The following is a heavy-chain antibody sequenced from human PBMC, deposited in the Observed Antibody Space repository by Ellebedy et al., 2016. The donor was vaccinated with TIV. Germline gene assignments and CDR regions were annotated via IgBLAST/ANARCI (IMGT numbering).Heavy chain of an antibody. CDR1: GGSITSYY. D-gene: IGHD2-8*01. CDR3: ARGCTNGLCFNY. J-gene: IGHJ4*02. V-gene: IGHV4-59*12. Sequence: MPSETLSLTCTVSGGSITSYYWSWIRQSPGKGLEWVGHIDSSGDTSYNPYLESRVTISVATSKTQFSLKLNSVTAADTAVYYCARGCTNGLCFNYWGQGIPVTVSS. CDR2: IDSSGDT.